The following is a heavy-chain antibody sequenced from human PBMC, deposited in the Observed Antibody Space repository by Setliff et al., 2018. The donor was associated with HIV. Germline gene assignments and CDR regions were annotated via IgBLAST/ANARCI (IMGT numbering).Heavy chain of an antibody. CDR1: GGSISTSSYY. CDR2: IYSSGNT. D-gene: IGHD5-12*01. CDR3: ARLFQWMSYSFDI. Sequence: SETLSLACTVSGGSISTSSYYWGWIRQPPGKGLEWIGSIYSSGNTYYSPSLKNRVSMSVDRSKNQFSLKLSSVTAADTAVYYCARLFQWMSYSFDIWGQGTMVTVSS. J-gene: IGHJ3*02. V-gene: IGHV4-39*01.